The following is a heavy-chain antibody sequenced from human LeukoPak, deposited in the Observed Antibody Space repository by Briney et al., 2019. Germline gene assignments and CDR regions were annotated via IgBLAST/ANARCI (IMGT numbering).Heavy chain of an antibody. J-gene: IGHJ5*02. V-gene: IGHV4-59*01. CDR1: GGSISSYY. D-gene: IGHD2-15*01. Sequence: SETLSLTCTVSGGSISSYYWSWIRQPPGKGLEWIGYIYYSGSTNYNPSLKSRVTISVDTSKNQFSLKLSSVTAADTAVYYCARAGYCSGGSCWKWFDPWGQGTLVTVSS. CDR3: ARAGYCSGGSCWKWFDP. CDR2: IYYSGST.